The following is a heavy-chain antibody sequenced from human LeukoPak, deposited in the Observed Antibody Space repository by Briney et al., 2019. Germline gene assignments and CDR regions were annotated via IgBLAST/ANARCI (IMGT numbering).Heavy chain of an antibody. Sequence: ASVKVSCKASGYTFTGYYMHWVRQAPGQGFEWLGWINPNSGGTNYAQKFQGRVTMTRDTSISTAYMELSRLRSDDTAVYYCARVGGGEPFYYWGQVTLVTVSS. CDR2: INPNSGGT. CDR3: ARVGGGEPFYY. CDR1: GYTFTGYY. J-gene: IGHJ4*02. D-gene: IGHD2-21*01. V-gene: IGHV1-2*02.